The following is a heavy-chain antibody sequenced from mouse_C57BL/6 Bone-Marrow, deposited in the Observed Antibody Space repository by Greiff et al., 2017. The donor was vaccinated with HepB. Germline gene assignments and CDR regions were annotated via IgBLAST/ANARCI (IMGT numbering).Heavy chain of an antibody. CDR1: GFTFSNYW. CDR2: IRLKSDNYAT. Sequence: EVQVVESGGGLVQPGGSMKLSCVASGFTFSNYWMNWVRQSPEKGLEWVAQIRLKSDNYATHYAESVKGRFTISRDDSKSSVYLQMNNLRAEDTGIYYCTNSGAWFAYWGQGTLVTVSA. J-gene: IGHJ3*01. CDR3: TNSGAWFAY. V-gene: IGHV6-3*01.